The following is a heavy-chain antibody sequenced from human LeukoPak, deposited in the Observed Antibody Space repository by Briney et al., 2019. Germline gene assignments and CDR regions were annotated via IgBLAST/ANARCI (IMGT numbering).Heavy chain of an antibody. V-gene: IGHV3-21*01. CDR1: GFTFSSYS. D-gene: IGHD1-1*01. Sequence: GDLRLSCAASGFTFSSYSMNWVRQAPGKGLEWVSSISSSSSYIYYADSVKGRFTISRDNAKNSLYLQMSSLRAEDTAVYYCARGGRTYYYYYMDVWGKGTTVTVSS. CDR3: ARGGRTYYYYYMDV. J-gene: IGHJ6*03. CDR2: ISSSSSYI.